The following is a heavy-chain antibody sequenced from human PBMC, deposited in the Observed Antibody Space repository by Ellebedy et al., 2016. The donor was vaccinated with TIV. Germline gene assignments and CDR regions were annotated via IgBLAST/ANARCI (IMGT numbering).Heavy chain of an antibody. CDR1: GFTFSTYG. Sequence: GESPKISCAASGFTFSTYGMHWVRQAPGEGLQWVAFIRYGGTDKYYADSVKGRFTISRDNSKNTLYLQMSSLRVEDTAVYYCAKGYDARGNWGQGTLVTVSS. J-gene: IGHJ4*02. CDR2: IRYGGTDK. CDR3: AKGYDARGN. V-gene: IGHV3-30*02. D-gene: IGHD3-3*01.